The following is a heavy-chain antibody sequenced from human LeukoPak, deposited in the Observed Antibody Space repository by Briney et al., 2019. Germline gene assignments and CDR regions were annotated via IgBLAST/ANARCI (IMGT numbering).Heavy chain of an antibody. Sequence: GGSLRLSCAASGFTFTTYTMTWVRQAPGKGLEWVSSISGSGGSTYYADSVKGRFTISRDNSKNTLYLQMNSLRAEDTAVYYCAKGPPWFGELGGAFDMWGQGTMVTVSS. D-gene: IGHD3-10*01. V-gene: IGHV3-23*01. J-gene: IGHJ3*02. CDR1: GFTFTTYT. CDR2: ISGSGGST. CDR3: AKGPPWFGELGGAFDM.